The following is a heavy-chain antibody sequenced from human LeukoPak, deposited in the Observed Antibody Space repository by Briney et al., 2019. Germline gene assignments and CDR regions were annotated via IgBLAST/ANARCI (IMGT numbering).Heavy chain of an antibody. V-gene: IGHV1-2*06. CDR2: INPNSGGT. D-gene: IGHD2-2*01. Sequence: GASVKVSCKASGYTFTGYYMHWVRQAPGQGLEWMGRINPNSGGTNYAQKLQGSVTMTRDTSISTAYMELSRPRAENTAVNYCGTEMRGVEEIVVVPAVHWGQGALVTVSS. CDR3: GTEMRGVEEIVVVPAVH. J-gene: IGHJ4*02. CDR1: GYTFTGYY.